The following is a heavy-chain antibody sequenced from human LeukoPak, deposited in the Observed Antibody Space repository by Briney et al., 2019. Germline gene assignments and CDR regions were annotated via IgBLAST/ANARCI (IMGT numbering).Heavy chain of an antibody. CDR3: AKVAKYYYGPETYYFFEQ. D-gene: IGHD3-10*01. CDR1: GFTFTTYW. V-gene: IGHV3-7*01. Sequence: PGGSLRLSCAASGFTFTTYWMSWVRQAPGKGLAWVANINQDGTEKYYVDSVKGRFTISRDYAKKSLFLQMNSLRVEDTAVYYCAKVAKYYYGPETYYFFEQWGQGTPVTAAS. CDR2: INQDGTEK. J-gene: IGHJ4*02.